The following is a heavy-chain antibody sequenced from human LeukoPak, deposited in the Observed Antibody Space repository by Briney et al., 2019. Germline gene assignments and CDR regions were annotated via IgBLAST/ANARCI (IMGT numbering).Heavy chain of an antibody. CDR2: IRYDGSNK. CDR1: GFTFSSYG. V-gene: IGHV3-30*02. CDR3: ARLAYYYDSSGYRGFVVWRYYYYYYMDV. J-gene: IGHJ6*03. Sequence: GGSLRLSCAASGFTFSSYGMHWVRQAPGKGLEWVAFIRYDGSNKYYADSVKGRFTISRDNSKNTLYLQMNSLRAEDTAVYYCARLAYYYDSSGYRGFVVWRYYYYYYMDVWGKGTTVTISS. D-gene: IGHD3-22*01.